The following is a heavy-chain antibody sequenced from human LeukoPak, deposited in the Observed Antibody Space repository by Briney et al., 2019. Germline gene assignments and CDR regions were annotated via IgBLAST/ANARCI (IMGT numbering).Heavy chain of an antibody. J-gene: IGHJ4*02. CDR2: INPDSGGT. CDR1: GYTFTGYY. D-gene: IGHD1-14*01. V-gene: IGHV1-2*02. CDR3: ARMNRFYPRWIDY. Sequence: PGASVKVSCKASGYTFTGYYMHWVRQAPGQGLEWVGWINPDSGGTNYAQKFQGRVTMTRDTSISTAYMEMSRLRSDDTAVYYCARMNRFYPRWIDYWAQGTLVTVSS.